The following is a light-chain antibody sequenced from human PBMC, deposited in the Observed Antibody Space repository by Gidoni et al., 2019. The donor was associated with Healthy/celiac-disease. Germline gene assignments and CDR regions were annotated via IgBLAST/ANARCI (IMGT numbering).Light chain of an antibody. J-gene: IGKJ4*01. V-gene: IGKV3-20*01. Sequence: EIVLTQSPGTLSLSPGERATLSCRASQSVSSSDLAWYQQKPGQAPRLLIYGASSRATGIPDRFSGSGSGTDFTLTISRLDPEDFAVYYCQQYGSSPLTFGGGTKVEIK. CDR1: QSVSSSD. CDR2: GAS. CDR3: QQYGSSPLT.